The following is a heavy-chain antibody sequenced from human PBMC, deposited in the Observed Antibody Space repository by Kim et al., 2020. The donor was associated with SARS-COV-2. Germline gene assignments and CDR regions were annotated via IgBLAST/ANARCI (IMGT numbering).Heavy chain of an antibody. CDR2: ISGDGGST. CDR3: AKAFEYYYDSSGPDY. D-gene: IGHD3-22*01. Sequence: GGSLRLSCAASGFTFDAYAMHWVRQAPGKGLEWVSLISGDGGSTYYADSVKGRFTISRDNSKNSLYLQMNSLRTEDTALYYCAKAFEYYYDSSGPDYWGQGTLVTVSS. V-gene: IGHV3-43*02. J-gene: IGHJ4*02. CDR1: GFTFDAYA.